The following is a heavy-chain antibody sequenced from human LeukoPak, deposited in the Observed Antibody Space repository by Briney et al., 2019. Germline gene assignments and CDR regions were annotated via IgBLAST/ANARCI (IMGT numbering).Heavy chain of an antibody. CDR1: GFLVSSNY. V-gene: IGHV3-66*01. J-gene: IGHJ4*02. CDR2: IYSGGST. CDR3: ARERIVGATTFDY. D-gene: IGHD1-26*01. Sequence: GGSLRLSCAASGFLVSSNYMSWVRQAPGKGLEWVSIIYSGGSTYYADSVKGRFTISRDNSKNALYLQMNSLRAEDTAVYYCARERIVGATTFDYWGEGTLVTVSS.